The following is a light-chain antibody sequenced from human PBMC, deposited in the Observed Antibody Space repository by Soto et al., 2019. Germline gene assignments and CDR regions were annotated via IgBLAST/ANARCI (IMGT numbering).Light chain of an antibody. J-gene: IGKJ1*01. CDR3: QQSHSAPPT. V-gene: IGKV1-39*01. CDR1: QKISSF. Sequence: DIQMTQSQSSLSASVGDRVTITCRSSQKISSFLNWYQQRQGQVPKLLIYAASNLHTGVPSRFSGSGSGTNITLTISSLQPEDFTTYYCQQSHSAPPTFGPGTNVEI. CDR2: AAS.